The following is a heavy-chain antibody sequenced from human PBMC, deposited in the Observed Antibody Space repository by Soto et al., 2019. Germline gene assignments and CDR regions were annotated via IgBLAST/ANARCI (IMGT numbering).Heavy chain of an antibody. V-gene: IGHV4-61*08. J-gene: IGHJ6*02. Sequence: PSETLSLTCAVSGGSISSGGYSWSWIRQPPGQGLEWIGYICSGGTTKYNPSLKSRVTMSVDTSKTQFSLKLTSVTAADTAVYYCARVGSKSFYYATDVWGQGTTVTVSS. CDR1: GGSISSGGYS. D-gene: IGHD4-4*01. CDR2: ICSGGTT. CDR3: ARVGSKSFYYATDV.